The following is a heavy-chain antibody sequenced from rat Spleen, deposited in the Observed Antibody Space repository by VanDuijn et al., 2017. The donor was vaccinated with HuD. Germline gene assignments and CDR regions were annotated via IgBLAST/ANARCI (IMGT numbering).Heavy chain of an antibody. V-gene: IGHV5-22*01. D-gene: IGHD1-11*01. CDR1: GFIFSDFY. CDR2: ISYEGNTA. Sequence: EVQLVESGGGLVQPGRSLKLSCAASGFIFSDFYLAWVRQAPTKGLEWVASISYEGNTAFYGDSMKGRFTISRDNAKSTLYLQISSLRSEDTATYYCARQEDYGGYSRDYFGYWGQGVVVTVSS. J-gene: IGHJ2*01. CDR3: ARQEDYGGYSRDYFGY.